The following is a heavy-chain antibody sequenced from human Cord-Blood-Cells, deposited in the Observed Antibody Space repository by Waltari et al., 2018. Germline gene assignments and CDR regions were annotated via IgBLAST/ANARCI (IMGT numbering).Heavy chain of an antibody. V-gene: IGHV4-34*01. J-gene: IGHJ4*02. CDR1: GGSFSGYY. Sequence: QVQLQQWGAGLLKPSETLSLTCAVYGGSFSGYYWSWIRQPPGKGLEWIGENNHSGSTNCNPSLKSRVTISVDTSKNQFSLKLSSVTAADTAVYYCARDSSYCSSTSCFDYWGQGTLVTVSS. CDR2: NNHSGST. CDR3: ARDSSYCSSTSCFDY. D-gene: IGHD2-2*01.